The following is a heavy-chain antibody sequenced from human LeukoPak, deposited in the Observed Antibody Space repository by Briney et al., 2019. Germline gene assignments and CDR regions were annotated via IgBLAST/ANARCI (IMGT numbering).Heavy chain of an antibody. CDR2: INTSGGRT. Sequence: GGSLRLSCAASGFIFSTYVMTWVRQVPGKGLEWVSSINTSGGRTHYADSVKGRFTISRDNSKNTLYPQMSGLRVEDTAVYYCAKQAFGDYLYYFDHWGQGTLVTVSS. D-gene: IGHD4-17*01. CDR1: GFIFSTYV. V-gene: IGHV3-23*01. CDR3: AKQAFGDYLYYFDH. J-gene: IGHJ4*02.